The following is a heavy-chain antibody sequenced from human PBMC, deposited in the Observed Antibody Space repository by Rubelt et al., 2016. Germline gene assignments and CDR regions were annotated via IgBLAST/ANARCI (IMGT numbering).Heavy chain of an antibody. V-gene: IGHV1-18*01. CDR1: GYTFTSYG. Sequence: QVQLVQSGAEVKKPGASVKVSCKASGYTFTSYGISWVRQAPGQGLEWMGWISAYNGNTNYAQKLQGRVTMTTDTSTRTASMELRSLRSDDTAVYYCARDRIRIAARQGWYFDLWGRGTLVTVSS. D-gene: IGHD6-6*01. CDR2: ISAYNGNT. CDR3: ARDRIRIAARQGWYFDL. J-gene: IGHJ2*01.